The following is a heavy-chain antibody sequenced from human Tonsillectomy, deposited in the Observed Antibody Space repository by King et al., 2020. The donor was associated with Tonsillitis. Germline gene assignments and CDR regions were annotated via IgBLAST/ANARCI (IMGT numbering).Heavy chain of an antibody. CDR3: ARPLAFSSGYDNAFDI. CDR1: GYTFTSYW. D-gene: IGHD3-22*01. Sequence: VQLVESGAEVKKPGESLKISCKSSGYTFTSYWIGWVRQMPGKGLEWMGIIYPGDSDTRYGPSFQGQVTISADKSISTAYLQWSSLKASDTAMYYCARPLAFSSGYDNAFDIWGQGTMVTVSS. CDR2: IYPGDSDT. J-gene: IGHJ3*02. V-gene: IGHV5-51*01.